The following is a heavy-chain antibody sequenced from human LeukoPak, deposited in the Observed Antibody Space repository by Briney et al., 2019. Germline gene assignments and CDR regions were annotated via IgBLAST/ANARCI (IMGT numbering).Heavy chain of an antibody. CDR2: IIPIFGTA. D-gene: IGHD2-2*02. V-gene: IGHV1-69*06. CDR3: ARVLTAAISGWFDP. Sequence: SVKVSCKASGGTFSSYAISWVRQAPGQGLEWMGGIIPIFGTANYAQKFQGRVTITADKSTSTAYMELSSLRSEDTAVYYCARVLTAAISGWFDPWGQGTLVTVSS. J-gene: IGHJ5*02. CDR1: GGTFSSYA.